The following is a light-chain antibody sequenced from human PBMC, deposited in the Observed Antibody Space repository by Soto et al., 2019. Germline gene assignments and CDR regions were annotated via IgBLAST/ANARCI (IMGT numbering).Light chain of an antibody. V-gene: IGKV3-20*01. CDR3: QQYGSSPPYT. Sequence: EIVLTQSPGTLSLSPGERATLSCRASQSVSTSYLAWYQQKPGQAPRLLIYGASSRATGIPDRFSGSGSGTDFTLTISRLEREDFAVYYCQQYGSSPPYTFGQGTKLENK. CDR1: QSVSTSY. J-gene: IGKJ2*01. CDR2: GAS.